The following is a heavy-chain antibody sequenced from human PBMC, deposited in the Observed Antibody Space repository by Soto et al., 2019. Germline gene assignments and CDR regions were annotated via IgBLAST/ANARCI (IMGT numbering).Heavy chain of an antibody. V-gene: IGHV5-51*01. Sequence: GESLKISCKGSGYSFTSYWIGWVRQMPGKGLEWMGIIYPCDSDTRYSPSFQGQVTISADKSISTAYLQWSSLKASDTAMYYCARRDYGSYYYYGMDVWGQGTTVTVSS. J-gene: IGHJ6*02. CDR3: ARRDYGSYYYYGMDV. CDR2: IYPCDSDT. CDR1: GYSFTSYW. D-gene: IGHD4-17*01.